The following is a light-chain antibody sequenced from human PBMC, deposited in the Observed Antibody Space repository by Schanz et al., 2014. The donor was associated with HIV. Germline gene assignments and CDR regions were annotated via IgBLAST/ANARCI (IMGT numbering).Light chain of an antibody. CDR2: EVT. CDR1: NSDIGGHDY. Sequence: QSALTQPATVSGSPGQSITVSCTGTNSDIGGHDYVSWYQQHPDKAPKLLIFEVTNRPSGIPNRFSGSKSGNTASLTISGLQAEDEADYYCSSYTNINSWVFGGGTKLTVL. J-gene: IGLJ3*02. CDR3: SSYTNINSWV. V-gene: IGLV2-14*03.